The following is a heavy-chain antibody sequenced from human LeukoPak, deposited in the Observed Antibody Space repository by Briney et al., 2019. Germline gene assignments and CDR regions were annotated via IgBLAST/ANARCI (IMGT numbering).Heavy chain of an antibody. CDR2: ISYTGTYI. Sequence: PGGSLRLSCAASAFSLNAYNMNWVRQAPGKGLEWVSSISYTGTYIYYADSVKGRFTISRDNAQNSLYLQMNSLRAEDTAVYYCARDTLAAATTLRINWFDPWGQGTLVTVSS. CDR1: AFSLNAYN. J-gene: IGHJ5*02. CDR3: ARDTLAAATTLRINWFDP. V-gene: IGHV3-21*01. D-gene: IGHD6-13*01.